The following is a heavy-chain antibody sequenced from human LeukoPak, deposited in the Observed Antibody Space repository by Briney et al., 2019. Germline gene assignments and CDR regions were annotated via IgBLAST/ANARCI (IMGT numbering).Heavy chain of an antibody. CDR2: IYPGWSDT. CDR1: GYSFTSYW. J-gene: IGHJ6*02. D-gene: IGHD2-2*01. CDR3: ARHRSRDGFAPRGGYYYYYGMDV. Sequence: GESLKISCKGSGYSFTSYWIGWVRPMPGKGLEWMGIIYPGWSDTRYSPSFQGQVTISAVKSISTAYLQWGSLKASDTAMYDCARHRSRDGFAPRGGYYYYYGMDVWGQGTTVTVSS. V-gene: IGHV5-51*01.